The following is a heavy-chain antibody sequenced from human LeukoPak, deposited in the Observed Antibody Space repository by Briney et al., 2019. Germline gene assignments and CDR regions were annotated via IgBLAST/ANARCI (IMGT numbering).Heavy chain of an antibody. J-gene: IGHJ4*02. CDR2: INYSGDT. V-gene: IGHV4-39*01. CDR1: GVALRSDNFY. Sequence: LQSLSLTSTLSGVALRSDNFYAGWVRNPPGKGVAWVGSINYSGDTYYNSSLRSRVTISVDTSRTQFFLTLISVSAADTAVYFGGRLFDSWGQGILVTVSS. CDR3: GRLFDS.